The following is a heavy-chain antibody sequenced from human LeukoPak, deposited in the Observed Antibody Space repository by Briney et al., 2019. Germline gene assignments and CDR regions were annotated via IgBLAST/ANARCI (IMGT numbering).Heavy chain of an antibody. CDR2: IKQDGSEK. Sequence: AGGSLRLSCAASGFTFSNCWMSWVRQAPGKGLEWVANIKQDGSEKYYVDSVKGRFTISRDNAKNSLYLQMNSLRAEDTAVYYCARGPYYYDSSGYWHYFDYWGQGTLVTVSS. V-gene: IGHV3-7*01. CDR3: ARGPYYYDSSGYWHYFDY. D-gene: IGHD3-22*01. J-gene: IGHJ4*02. CDR1: GFTFSNCW.